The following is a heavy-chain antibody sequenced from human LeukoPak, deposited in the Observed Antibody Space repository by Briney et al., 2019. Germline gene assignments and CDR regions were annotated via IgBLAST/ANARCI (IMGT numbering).Heavy chain of an antibody. CDR1: GFILRSHW. J-gene: IGHJ4*02. CDR3: ARGPNYGARVDYLDY. V-gene: IGHV3-7*01. Sequence: GGSLRLSCAASGFILRSHWMIWVRQAPGRGLEYVAHIKQDGSENHYVDSVEGRVTLSRDDAKNSLYLQMNSLRVDDTAVYYCARGPNYGARVDYLDYWGQGTLVTVSS. D-gene: IGHD4-17*01. CDR2: IKQDGSEN.